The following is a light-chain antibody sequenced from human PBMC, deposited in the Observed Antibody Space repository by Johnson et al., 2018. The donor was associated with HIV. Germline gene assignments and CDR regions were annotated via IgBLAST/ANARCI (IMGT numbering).Light chain of an antibody. CDR3: GTWDNSLSAGV. CDR1: SSDMGNYA. CDR2: ENN. Sequence: QSVLTQPPSVSAAPGQKVTISCSGSSSDMGNYAVSWYQQLPGTAPKLLIYENNKRPSGIPDRFSGSKSGTSATLGISGLPTGDEADYYCGTWDNSLSAGVFGSGTKVTVL. J-gene: IGLJ1*01. V-gene: IGLV1-51*02.